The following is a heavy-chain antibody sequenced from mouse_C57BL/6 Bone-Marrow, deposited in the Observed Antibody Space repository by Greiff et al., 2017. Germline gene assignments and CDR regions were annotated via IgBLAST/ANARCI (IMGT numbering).Heavy chain of an antibody. D-gene: IGHD1-1*01. CDR1: GYTFTSYG. Sequence: VQLKESGAELARPGASVKLSCKASGYTFTSYGISWVKQRTGQGLEWIGEIYPRSGNTYYNEKFKGKATLTADKSSSTAYMELRSLTSEDSAVYFCARKGYYGSSYGYWGQGTTLTVSS. CDR3: ARKGYYGSSYGY. J-gene: IGHJ2*01. CDR2: IYPRSGNT. V-gene: IGHV1-81*01.